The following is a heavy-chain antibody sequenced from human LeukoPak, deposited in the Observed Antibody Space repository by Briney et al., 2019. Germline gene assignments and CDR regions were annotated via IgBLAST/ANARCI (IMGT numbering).Heavy chain of an antibody. J-gene: IGHJ4*02. CDR2: IYYSGST. V-gene: IGHV4-39*07. Sequence: SETLSLTCTVSGGSISSRSHYWVWIRQPPGKGLEWLGSIYYSGSTSYNPSLKRRVTISVDTSKSQFSLNLTSVTAADTAVYYCASRQVSGRSYYFDFWGQGTLVTVSS. CDR1: GGSISSRSHY. D-gene: IGHD1-26*01. CDR3: ASRQVSGRSYYFDF.